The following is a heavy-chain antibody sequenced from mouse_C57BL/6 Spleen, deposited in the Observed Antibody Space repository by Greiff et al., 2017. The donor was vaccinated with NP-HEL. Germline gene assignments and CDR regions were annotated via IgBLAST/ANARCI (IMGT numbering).Heavy chain of an antibody. CDR2: IDPSDSEP. D-gene: IGHD1-1*01. CDR3: ARDYGSSYGY. V-gene: IGHV1-52*01. J-gene: IGHJ2*01. CDR1: GYTFTSYW. Sequence: VQLQQPGAELVRPGSSVKLSCKASGYTFTSYWMHWVKQRPIQGLEWIGNIDPSDSEPHYNQKFKDKATLTVDKSSSTAYMQLSSLTSEDSAVYYCARDYGSSYGYWGQGTTLTVSS.